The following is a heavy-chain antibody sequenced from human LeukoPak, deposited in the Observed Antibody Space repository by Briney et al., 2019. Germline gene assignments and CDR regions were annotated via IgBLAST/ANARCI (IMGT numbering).Heavy chain of an antibody. J-gene: IGHJ4*02. CDR3: AAGARWQLLDY. D-gene: IGHD4-23*01. Sequence: GASGKVCCKVSGDTLTELSIHWVRQAPGKGSEWMGGFDQPEDGEIQHSQKCQGRVNMTEDTSTDTAYMELSDLRSEDTVVFYCAAGARWQLLDYWGGGTLVSVSS. CDR2: FDQPEDGEI. V-gene: IGHV1-24*01. CDR1: GDTLTELS.